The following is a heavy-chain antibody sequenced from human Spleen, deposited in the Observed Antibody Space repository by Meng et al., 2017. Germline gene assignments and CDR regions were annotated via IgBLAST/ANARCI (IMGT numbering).Heavy chain of an antibody. V-gene: IGHV1-2*06. CDR1: GYNFPDYW. CDR2: IDRKSGDT. Sequence: GRVVQFGAELKKPGASVKVSCKPSGYNFPDYWLHWVRRAPGQGLEWMGRIDRKSGDTHYAQRFQGRITMTGDTSISTAYMELSGLRSDDTAMYYCARDEDISAAGKLFGDYWGQGTLVTVSS. D-gene: IGHD6-13*01. J-gene: IGHJ4*02. CDR3: ARDEDISAAGKLFGDY.